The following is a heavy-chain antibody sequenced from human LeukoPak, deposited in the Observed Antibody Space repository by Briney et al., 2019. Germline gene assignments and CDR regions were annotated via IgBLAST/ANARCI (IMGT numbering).Heavy chain of an antibody. Sequence: GGSLRLSCAASEFTFSSYEMSWVRQAPGEGLECVSYISSSGSTIYYADSVKGRFTISRDNAKNSLYLQMNSLRAEDTAVYYCARGYTYFDYWGQGTLVTVSS. CDR2: ISSSGSTI. J-gene: IGHJ4*02. D-gene: IGHD5-12*01. CDR1: EFTFSSYE. CDR3: ARGYTYFDY. V-gene: IGHV3-48*03.